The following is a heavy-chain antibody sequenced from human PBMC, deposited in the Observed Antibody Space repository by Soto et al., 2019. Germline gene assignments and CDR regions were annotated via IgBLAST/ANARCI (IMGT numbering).Heavy chain of an antibody. Sequence: QVQLQESGPGLVKPSQTLSLTCTVSGGSISSGDYYWSWIRQPPGKGLEWIGYIYYSGSTYYNPSLKSRVTISVDTSKNQFSLKLSSVTAADTVVYYCSNWNYGTNFSEKYYFDYWGQGTLVTVSS. D-gene: IGHD1-7*01. V-gene: IGHV4-30-4*01. CDR1: GGSISSGDYY. CDR2: IYYSGST. J-gene: IGHJ4*02. CDR3: SNWNYGTNFSEKYYFDY.